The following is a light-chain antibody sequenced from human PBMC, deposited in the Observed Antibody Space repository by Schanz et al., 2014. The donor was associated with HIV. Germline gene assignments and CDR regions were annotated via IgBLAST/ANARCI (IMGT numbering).Light chain of an antibody. J-gene: IGLJ3*02. V-gene: IGLV2-8*01. Sequence: QSALTQPPSASGSPGQSVTISCTGTSSDVGGYNYVSWYQQHPGKAPKLMIYEVSERPSGVPDRFSSSKSGNTASLTVSGLQADDEADYYCSSYAATSNVLFGGGTKLTVL. CDR2: EVS. CDR3: SSYAATSNVL. CDR1: SSDVGGYNY.